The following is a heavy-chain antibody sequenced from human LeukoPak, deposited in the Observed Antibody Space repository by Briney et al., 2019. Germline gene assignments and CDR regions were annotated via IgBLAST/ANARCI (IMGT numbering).Heavy chain of an antibody. J-gene: IGHJ6*03. Sequence: GASVKVSCKASGYTFTSYAMNWVRQAPGQGLEWMGWINTNTGNPTYAQGFTGRFVFSLDTSVSTAYLQISSLKAEDTAVYYCARGGVNYYYYYYMDVWGKGTTVTVSS. D-gene: IGHD4-23*01. CDR2: INTNTGNP. V-gene: IGHV7-4-1*02. CDR3: ARGGVNYYYYYYMDV. CDR1: GYTFTSYA.